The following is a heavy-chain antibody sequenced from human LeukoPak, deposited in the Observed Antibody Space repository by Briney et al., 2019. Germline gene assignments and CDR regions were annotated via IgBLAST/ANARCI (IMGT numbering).Heavy chain of an antibody. Sequence: GGSLRLSCAASGFTFSSYAMSWVRQAPGKGLEWVSAISGSGGSTYYADSVKGRFTISRDNSKNTLYLQMNSLRAEDTAVYYCATSPYYYDSSGYLDYWGQGTLVTVSS. D-gene: IGHD3-22*01. CDR3: ATSPYYYDSSGYLDY. CDR1: GFTFSSYA. V-gene: IGHV3-23*01. CDR2: ISGSGGST. J-gene: IGHJ4*02.